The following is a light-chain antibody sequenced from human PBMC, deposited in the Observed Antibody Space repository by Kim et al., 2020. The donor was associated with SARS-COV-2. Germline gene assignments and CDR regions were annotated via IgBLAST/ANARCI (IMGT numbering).Light chain of an antibody. CDR1: QSISSW. CDR3: QQYNSYPLT. V-gene: IGKV1-5*03. J-gene: IGKJ4*01. CDR2: ESS. Sequence: DIQMTQSPSTLSASVGDRVTISCRASQSISSWLAWYQQKPRKAPNLLIYESSSLESGVPSRFSGSGSGTEFTLTISSLQPDDFVTYYCQQYNSYPLTFGGGTKVDIK.